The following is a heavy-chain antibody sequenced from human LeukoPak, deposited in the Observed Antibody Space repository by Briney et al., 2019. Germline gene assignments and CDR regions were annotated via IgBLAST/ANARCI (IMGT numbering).Heavy chain of an antibody. CDR3: ATARFGELLIRDY. CDR2: INPSGGST. D-gene: IGHD3-10*01. V-gene: IGHV1-46*01. J-gene: IGHJ4*02. Sequence: ASVKVSCKASGYTFTSYYMHWVRQAPGQGLEWMGIINPSGGSTSYARKFQGRVTMTRDTSTSTVYMELSSLRSEDTAVYYCATARFGELLIRDYWGQGTLVTVSS. CDR1: GYTFTSYY.